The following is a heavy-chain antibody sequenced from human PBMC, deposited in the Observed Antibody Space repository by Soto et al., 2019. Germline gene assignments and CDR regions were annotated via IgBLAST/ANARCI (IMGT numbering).Heavy chain of an antibody. J-gene: IGHJ4*02. V-gene: IGHV3-30*18. CDR2: ISYDGSNK. CDR3: AKGGNSGYDLAAFDY. CDR1: GFTISSYG. D-gene: IGHD5-12*01. Sequence: ESGGGVVQPGRSLRLSCAASGFTISSYGMHWVRQAPGKGLEWVAVISYDGSNKYYADSVKGRFTISRDNSKNTLYLQMNSLRAEDTAVYYCAKGGNSGYDLAAFDYWGQGTLVTVSS.